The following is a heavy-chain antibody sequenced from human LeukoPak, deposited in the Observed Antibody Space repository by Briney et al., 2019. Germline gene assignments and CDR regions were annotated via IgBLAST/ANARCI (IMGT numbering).Heavy chain of an antibody. J-gene: IGHJ3*01. CDR1: GGSISRYY. CDR2: NHYSGYT. V-gene: IGHV4-59*13. Sequence: SETLSLTCNVSGGSISRYYWHWIRQAPGKGLEWIGYNHYSGYTFYNPYLKARATILVGTNQFSLELISVTAADTAVYFCAGQTGNKGAFDVWGQGTMVTVSS. D-gene: IGHD1/OR15-1a*01. CDR3: AGQTGNKGAFDV.